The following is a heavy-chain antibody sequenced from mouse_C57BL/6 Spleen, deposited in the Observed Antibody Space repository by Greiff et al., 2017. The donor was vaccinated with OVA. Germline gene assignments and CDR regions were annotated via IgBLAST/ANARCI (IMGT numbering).Heavy chain of an antibody. J-gene: IGHJ4*01. CDR2: INPNNGGT. CDR3: ARGGYYYGSSYYYAMDY. Sequence: EVQLQQSGPELVKPGASVKMSCKASGYTFTDYNMHWVKQSHGKSLEWIGYINPNNGGTSYNQKFKGKATLTVNKSSSTAYMELRSLTSEDSAVYYGARGGYYYGSSYYYAMDYWGQGTSVTVSS. D-gene: IGHD1-1*01. V-gene: IGHV1-22*01. CDR1: GYTFTDYN.